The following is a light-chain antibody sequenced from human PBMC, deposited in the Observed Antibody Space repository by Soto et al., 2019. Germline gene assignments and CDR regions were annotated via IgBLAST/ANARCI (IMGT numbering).Light chain of an antibody. Sequence: DIQMTQYPSTLSASVGDRVAITCRASQSISSWLAWYQQKPGKAPKLLIYKASSLESGVPSRFSGSGSGTEFTLTIRSLQPDDFATYYCQQYNSYWTFGQGTK. V-gene: IGKV1-5*03. CDR3: QQYNSYWT. CDR1: QSISSW. CDR2: KAS. J-gene: IGKJ1*01.